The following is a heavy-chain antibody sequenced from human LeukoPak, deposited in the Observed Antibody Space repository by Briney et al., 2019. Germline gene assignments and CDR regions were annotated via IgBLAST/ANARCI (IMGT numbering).Heavy chain of an antibody. Sequence: ASVTVSFEASGYTFTSYGISWVRQAPGQGLEWMGWISANNGNTNYAQKLQGRVTMTRDTSISTVYMELSRLRSDDTAVYYCARAGLGYSSSWDYYYYMNVWGKGTTVTVSS. J-gene: IGHJ6*03. CDR3: ARAGLGYSSSWDYYYYMNV. CDR1: GYTFTSYG. V-gene: IGHV1-18*01. D-gene: IGHD6-13*01. CDR2: ISANNGNT.